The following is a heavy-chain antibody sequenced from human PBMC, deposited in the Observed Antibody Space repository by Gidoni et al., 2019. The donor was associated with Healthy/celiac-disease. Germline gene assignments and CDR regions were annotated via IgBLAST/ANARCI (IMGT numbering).Heavy chain of an antibody. CDR3: ARLLGDPYCSSTSCYDRAYYFDY. D-gene: IGHD2-2*01. CDR2: IYYSGST. J-gene: IGHJ4*02. V-gene: IGHV4-31*03. CDR1: GVSISSGGSY. Sequence: QVQLQESGPGLVKPSQTLSLTCTVSGVSISSGGSYWSLIRQHPGKGLEWIGYIYYSGSTYYNPSLKSRVTISVDTSKTQFSLKLSSVTAADTAVYYCARLLGDPYCSSTSCYDRAYYFDYWGQGTLVTVSS.